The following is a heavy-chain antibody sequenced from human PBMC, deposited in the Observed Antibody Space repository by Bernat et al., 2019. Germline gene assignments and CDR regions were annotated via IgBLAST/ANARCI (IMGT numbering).Heavy chain of an antibody. V-gene: IGHV1-18*01. D-gene: IGHD3-10*01. J-gene: IGHJ6*02. CDR2: ISTYNGDT. Sequence: QVQLVQSGAEVKKPGASVKVSCKASGYRFTTYGISWVRQAPGQGLEWMGWISTYNGDTNYAQKVQGRVTMTTDTSTTTVYMELRSLRSDDTAFYYCARSYGGPPYYNGMDVWGQGSTVTVSS. CDR3: ARSYGGPPYYNGMDV. CDR1: GYRFTTYG.